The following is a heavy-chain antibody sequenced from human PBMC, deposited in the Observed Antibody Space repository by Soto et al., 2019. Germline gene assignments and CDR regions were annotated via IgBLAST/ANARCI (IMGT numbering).Heavy chain of an antibody. V-gene: IGHV3-23*01. CDR1: GFTLSSYA. CDR3: ARGDRGGSGSPASYYYSGGDC. Sequence: DVQLLESGGNLVQPGGSLPLSCSASGFTLSSYAMSWVRQAPGKGLEWVSSISAGGDMTYNSDSVKGRCTISRDNSNNAVFLQMHNLRIEDTALYYCARGDRGGSGSPASYYYSGGDCWGQGATVTVS. D-gene: IGHD3-10*01. CDR2: ISAGGDMT. J-gene: IGHJ6*02.